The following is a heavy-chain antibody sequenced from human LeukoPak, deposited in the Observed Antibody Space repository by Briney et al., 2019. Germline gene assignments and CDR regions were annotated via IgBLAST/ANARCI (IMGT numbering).Heavy chain of an antibody. D-gene: IGHD3-3*01. V-gene: IGHV4-30-2*01. Sequence: SQTLSLTCTVSGGSISSGGYYWSWIRQPPGKGLEWIGFIYHSGSTYYNPSLKSRVTISVDRSKNQFSLKLSSVTAADTAVYYCARSHLTILDYWGQGTLVTVSS. CDR1: GGSISSGGYY. J-gene: IGHJ4*02. CDR3: ARSHLTILDY. CDR2: IYHSGST.